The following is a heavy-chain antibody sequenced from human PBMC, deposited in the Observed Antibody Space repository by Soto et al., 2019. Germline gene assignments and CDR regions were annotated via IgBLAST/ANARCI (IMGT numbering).Heavy chain of an antibody. V-gene: IGHV1-18*01. CDR2: INTYNGNS. CDR1: GYTLTNYA. Sequence: QVQLVQSAAEVKKPGASVKVSCKASGYTLTNYAISWVRQAPGQGPEWMGWINTYNGNSNYAQKFQGRVTITTETSTNTAYMELRSLTSHDTAVYYCARDCTGGSCFCIYWGQGTLVTVSS. CDR3: ARDCTGGSCFCIY. D-gene: IGHD2-15*01. J-gene: IGHJ4*02.